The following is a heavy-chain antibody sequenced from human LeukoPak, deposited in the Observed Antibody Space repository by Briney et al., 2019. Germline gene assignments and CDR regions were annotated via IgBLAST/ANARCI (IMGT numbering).Heavy chain of an antibody. V-gene: IGHV6-1*01. CDR3: APSYSVRLGPASYYYFYVDV. CDR1: GDSVSSNSAA. CDR2: TYYRSKWYY. Sequence: QTLSLTCAISGDSVSSNSAAWNWIRQSPSIGLEWLGRTYYRSKWYYDYETSVKGRITINPDTSKNQFSLQLSSVPSEDTAVYYCAPSYSVRLGPASYYYFYVDVWDKGTTITVSS. J-gene: IGHJ6*03. D-gene: IGHD5/OR15-5a*01.